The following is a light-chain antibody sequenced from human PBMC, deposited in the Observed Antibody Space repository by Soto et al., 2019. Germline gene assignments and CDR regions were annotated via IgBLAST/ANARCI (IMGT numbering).Light chain of an antibody. J-gene: IGKJ2*01. V-gene: IGKV1-27*01. Sequence: DIQMTQSPSSLSASVGDRVTITCRASQGISNNLAWYQQKPGKVPMLLIYAASTLQSGVPSPFSGSGSGTDFTLTISSPQPEDVATYYCQKYNSAPYTFGQGTKLEIK. CDR3: QKYNSAPYT. CDR1: QGISNN. CDR2: AAS.